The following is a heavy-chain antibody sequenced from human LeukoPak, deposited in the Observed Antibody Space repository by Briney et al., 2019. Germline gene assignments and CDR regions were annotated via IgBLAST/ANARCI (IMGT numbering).Heavy chain of an antibody. J-gene: IGHJ3*02. V-gene: IGHV1-18*01. CDR2: ISADNGDT. CDR3: ARDTYCTNGVCSYYDAFDI. CDR1: GYTFTSYG. Sequence: ASVKVSCKASGYTFTSYGITWVRQAPGQGLEWMTWISADNGDTNYAQKLQGRVTMTTDTSTSTAYMELRSLRSDDTAVYYCARDTYCTNGVCSYYDAFDIWGQGTMVTVSS. D-gene: IGHD2-8*01.